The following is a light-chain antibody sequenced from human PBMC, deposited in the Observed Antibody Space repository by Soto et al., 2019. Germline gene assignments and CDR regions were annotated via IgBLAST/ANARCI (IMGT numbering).Light chain of an antibody. CDR2: AAS. Sequence: DIQMTQSPSSVSASVGDRVTITCRASQAISNWVAWYQQKPGKAPKLLIYAASSLQSGVPSRFSGSGSGTDFSLNIKGLRPEDVATYYWQQTNSYPITFGRGTRLENK. CDR1: QAISNW. CDR3: QQTNSYPIT. V-gene: IGKV1-12*01. J-gene: IGKJ5*01.